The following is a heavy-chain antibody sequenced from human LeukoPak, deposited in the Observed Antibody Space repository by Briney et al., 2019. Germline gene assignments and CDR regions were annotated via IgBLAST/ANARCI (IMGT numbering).Heavy chain of an antibody. D-gene: IGHD3-22*01. J-gene: IGHJ5*02. CDR1: GGSISSHY. CDR3: ARGGDYYDSSGYYGTTNWFDP. Sequence: PSETLSLTCTVSGGSISSHYWSWIRQPPGKGLEWIGYIYYSGITNYNPSLKSRVTISVDTSKNQFSLKLSSVTAADTAVYYCARGGDYYDSSGYYGTTNWFDPWGQGTLVTLSS. CDR2: IYYSGIT. V-gene: IGHV4-59*11.